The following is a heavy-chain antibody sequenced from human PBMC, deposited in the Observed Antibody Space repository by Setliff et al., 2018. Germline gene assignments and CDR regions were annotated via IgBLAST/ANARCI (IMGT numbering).Heavy chain of an antibody. Sequence: LRLSCAASGFTVSNNYMSWVRQAPGKGLEWVSVIYSGGGTNYADSVKGRFTISRDNSKNTLYLQMNSLRPEDTAVYYCARTCSGSGCYAGLESWGQGTPVTVSS. J-gene: IGHJ4*02. CDR2: IYSGGGT. V-gene: IGHV3-53*05. CDR1: GFTVSNNY. CDR3: ARTCSGSGCYAGLES. D-gene: IGHD2-15*01.